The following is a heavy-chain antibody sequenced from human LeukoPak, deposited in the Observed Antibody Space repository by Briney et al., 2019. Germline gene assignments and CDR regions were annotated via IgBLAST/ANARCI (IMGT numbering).Heavy chain of an antibody. CDR2: TKPDGSAE. V-gene: IGHV3-7*01. J-gene: IGHJ4*02. D-gene: IGHD2-15*01. Sequence: GGSLRLSCAASGFTFRNYWMGWVRQAPGKGLEWVANTKPDGSAEYYADSVRGRFTTSRDNANNLLYLQMNRLRAEDTAVYYCARGGGLNTNFDYWGQGTLVTVSS. CDR1: GFTFRNYW. CDR3: ARGGGLNTNFDY.